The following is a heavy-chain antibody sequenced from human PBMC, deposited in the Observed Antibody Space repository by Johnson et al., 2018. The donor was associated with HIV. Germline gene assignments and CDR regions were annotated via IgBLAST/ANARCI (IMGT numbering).Heavy chain of an antibody. V-gene: IGHV3-20*03. CDR3: AREVPGKAFDI. J-gene: IGHJ3*02. D-gene: IGHD2-2*01. CDR2: GST. Sequence: GSTGYADSVKGRFTISRDNAKNSLYLQMNSLRAEDTAVYYCAREVPGKAFDIWGQGTMVTVSS.